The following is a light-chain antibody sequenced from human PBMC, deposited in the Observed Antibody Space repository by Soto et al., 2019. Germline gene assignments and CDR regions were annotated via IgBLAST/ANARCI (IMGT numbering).Light chain of an antibody. CDR1: QSVDNF. V-gene: IGKV3-11*01. Sequence: IVLTQAPATLSLSPGERVTLSCRASQSVDNFLAWSQQKLGQPPRLLIYDASNRAAGIPARFSGSGSGTDFTLTISSLEPGDFAVYYCHQRSKWPITFGQGPRLEIK. J-gene: IGKJ5*01. CDR2: DAS. CDR3: HQRSKWPIT.